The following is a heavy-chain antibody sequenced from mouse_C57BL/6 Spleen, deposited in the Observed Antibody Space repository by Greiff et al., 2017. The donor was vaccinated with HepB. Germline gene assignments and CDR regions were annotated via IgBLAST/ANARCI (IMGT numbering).Heavy chain of an antibody. CDR1: GYTFTSYW. CDR3: ARAIYRNDGY. J-gene: IGHJ2*01. CDR2: IYPGSGST. V-gene: IGHV1-55*01. Sequence: VQLQQPGAELVKPGASVKMSCKASGYTFTSYWITWVKQRPGQGLEWIGDIYPGSGSTNYNEKFTSKATLSVDTSSSTAYMQLSSLTSEDSAVYYCARAIYRNDGYWGQGTTLTVSS. D-gene: IGHD2-12*01.